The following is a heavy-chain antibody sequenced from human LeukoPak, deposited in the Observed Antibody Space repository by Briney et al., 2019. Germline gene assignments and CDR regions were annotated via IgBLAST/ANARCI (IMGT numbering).Heavy chain of an antibody. CDR1: GYTFTSYG. D-gene: IGHD3-16*02. CDR3: ARDQYDYTWGSYRPYFDS. Sequence: GASVKVSCKASGYTFTSYGISWVRQAPGQGLEWMGSISPYNGNTKYTERLQGRVIMTTDTSTRTAYMELRGLRSDDTAVFYCARDQYDYTWGSYRPYFDSWGQGTLVTVPS. J-gene: IGHJ4*02. V-gene: IGHV1-18*04. CDR2: ISPYNGNT.